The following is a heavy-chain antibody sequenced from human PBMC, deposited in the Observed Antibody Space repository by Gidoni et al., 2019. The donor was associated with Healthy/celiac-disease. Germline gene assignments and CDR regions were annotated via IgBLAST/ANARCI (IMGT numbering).Heavy chain of an antibody. CDR3: AHRASSSGWYHNWFDP. CDR1: GFSLSTRGVG. CDR2: IYWNDDK. D-gene: IGHD6-19*01. J-gene: IGHJ5*02. V-gene: IGHV2-5*01. Sequence: QITLKESGPTLVKPTQTLTLTCTFSGFSLSTRGVGVGWIRQPPGKALEWLALIYWNDDKRYRPSLKSRLTITKDTSKNQVVLTMTNMDPVDTATYYCAHRASSSGWYHNWFDPWGQGTLVTVSS.